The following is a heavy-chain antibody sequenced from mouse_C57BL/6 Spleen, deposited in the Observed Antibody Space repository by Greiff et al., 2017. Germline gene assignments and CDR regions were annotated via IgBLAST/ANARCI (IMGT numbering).Heavy chain of an antibody. J-gene: IGHJ2*01. Sequence: VQLQQSGPELVRPSPSVTLSCPASGFHITNDYVRWVQQRPEQGLEWIGWIDPENGATEYASQFPGKATITADTSSNTADLQLSSRTYEDNAVYYWTTFYEGYYVGNNWGSGTTSTVSS. D-gene: IGHD2-3*01. CDR1: GFHITNDY. CDR3: TTFYEGYYVGNN. CDR2: IDPENGAT. V-gene: IGHV14-4*01.